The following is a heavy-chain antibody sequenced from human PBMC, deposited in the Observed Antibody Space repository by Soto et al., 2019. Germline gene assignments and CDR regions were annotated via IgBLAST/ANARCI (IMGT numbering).Heavy chain of an antibody. CDR1: GFTFSSYA. J-gene: IGHJ4*02. Sequence: GGSLRLSCAASGFTFSSYAMSWVRQAPGKGLEWVSAISGTGGSTYYADSVKGRFTISRENSKNTLYLQMNSLRAEDTAVYYCAKVYYYILTGYLFDYWGQGTLVTVSS. V-gene: IGHV3-23*01. CDR3: AKVYYYILTGYLFDY. D-gene: IGHD3-9*01. CDR2: ISGTGGST.